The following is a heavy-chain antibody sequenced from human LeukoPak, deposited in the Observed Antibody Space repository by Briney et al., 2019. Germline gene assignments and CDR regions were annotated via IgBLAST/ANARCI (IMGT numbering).Heavy chain of an antibody. CDR3: ARDPESSSFDL. Sequence: GGSLRLSCAASGFTFTNYAMSWVRQAPGKGLEWVSGISGSGVSAYYADSVKGRFTISRDNSRNTAYLQMNSLRAEDTAVYYCARDPESSSFDLWGRGALVTVSS. CDR1: GFTFTNYA. J-gene: IGHJ4*02. CDR2: ISGSGVSA. D-gene: IGHD6-13*01. V-gene: IGHV3-23*01.